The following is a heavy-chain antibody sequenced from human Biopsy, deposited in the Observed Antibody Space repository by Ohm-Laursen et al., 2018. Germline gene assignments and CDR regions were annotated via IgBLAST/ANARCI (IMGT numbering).Heavy chain of an antibody. CDR2: INQSGST. V-gene: IGHV4-34*01. CDR1: GESSSGYF. J-gene: IGHJ6*02. D-gene: IGHD5-12*01. Sequence: QTLSLTCAVNGESSSGYFWNWIRQPPGKGLEWIGEINQSGSTKYNPSLKRRATLSADSSNSQFSLRLTSVTAADTAIYYCARGSGYFKLDVWGQGTTVTVS. CDR3: ARGSGYFKLDV.